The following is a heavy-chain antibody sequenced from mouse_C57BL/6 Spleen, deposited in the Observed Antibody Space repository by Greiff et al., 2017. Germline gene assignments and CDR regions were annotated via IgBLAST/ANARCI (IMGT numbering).Heavy chain of an antibody. CDR1: GYTFTSYT. V-gene: IGHV1-4*01. CDR3: ARGGSSHWYFDV. J-gene: IGHJ1*03. Sequence: VQLQQSGAELARPGASVKMSCKASGYTFTSYTMHWVKQRPGQGLEWIGYINPSSGYTKYNQKFKDKATLTADKSSSTAYMQLSSLTSEDSAVYYCARGGSSHWYFDVWGTGTTVTVSS. CDR2: INPSSGYT. D-gene: IGHD1-1*01.